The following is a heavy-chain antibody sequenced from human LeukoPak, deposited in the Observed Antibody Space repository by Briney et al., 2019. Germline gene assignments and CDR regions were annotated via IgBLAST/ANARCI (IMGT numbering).Heavy chain of an antibody. CDR2: IIPIFGTA. V-gene: IGHV1-69*06. Sequence: ASVKVSCKASGGTFSNYAISWVRQAPGQGLEWMGGIIPIFGTANYAQKFQDRVTITADKSTSTAYMELSSLRFEDTAVYYCARDEGAKIAFHIWGQGTMVTVSS. J-gene: IGHJ3*02. CDR3: ARDEGAKIAFHI. CDR1: GGTFSNYA. D-gene: IGHD1-26*01.